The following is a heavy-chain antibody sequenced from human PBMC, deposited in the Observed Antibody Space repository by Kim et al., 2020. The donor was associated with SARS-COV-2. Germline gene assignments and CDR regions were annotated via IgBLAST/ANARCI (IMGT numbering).Heavy chain of an antibody. CDR2: IYYSGST. CDR1: GGSISSSSYY. Sequence: SETLSLTCTVSGGSISSSSYYWGWIRQPPGKGLEWIGSIYYSGSTYYNPSLKSRVTISVDTSKNQFSLKLSSVTAADTAVYYCARRVLEPTENFDYWGQGTLVTVSS. J-gene: IGHJ4*02. V-gene: IGHV4-39*01. D-gene: IGHD1-1*01. CDR3: ARRVLEPTENFDY.